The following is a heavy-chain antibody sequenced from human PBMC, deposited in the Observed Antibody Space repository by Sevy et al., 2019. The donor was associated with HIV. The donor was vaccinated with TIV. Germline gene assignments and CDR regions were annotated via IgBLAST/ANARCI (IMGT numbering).Heavy chain of an antibody. CDR1: GYTFTSYG. J-gene: IGHJ4*02. CDR3: AWDDDDSSGSLVDY. CDR2: ISAYNGNT. D-gene: IGHD3-22*01. Sequence: ASVKVSCKASGYTFTSYGISWVRQAPGQGLEWMGWISAYNGNTNYAQKLQGRVTMTTDTSTSTAYMELRSLRSDDAAVYYCAWDDDDSSGSLVDYWGQGTLVTVSS. V-gene: IGHV1-18*01.